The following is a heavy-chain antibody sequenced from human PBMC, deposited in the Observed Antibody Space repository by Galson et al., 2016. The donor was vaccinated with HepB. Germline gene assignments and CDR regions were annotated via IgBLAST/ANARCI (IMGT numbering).Heavy chain of an antibody. Sequence: SGAEVKKPGESLRISCQGSGYSFTSYWISWVRQMPGKGLEWMGRIDPSDTYTNYSPSFQGHVTISADKSISTAYVQWSSLKASDTAMYYCARHSAAGQLFLTKRDAFDIWGQGTLVSVSS. CDR3: ARHSAAGQLFLTKRDAFDI. J-gene: IGHJ3*02. CDR2: IDPSDTYT. V-gene: IGHV5-10-1*01. D-gene: IGHD6-13*01. CDR1: GYSFTSYW.